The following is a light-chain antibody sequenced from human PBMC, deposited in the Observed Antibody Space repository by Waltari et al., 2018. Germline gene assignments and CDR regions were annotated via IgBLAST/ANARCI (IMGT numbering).Light chain of an antibody. CDR3: QQSDSALMT. J-gene: IGKJ3*01. CDR1: QTISAY. V-gene: IGKV1-39*01. Sequence: DIQMTQSPSSLSASVGDSVTFTCRRSQTISAYLHWYQHKSGKAPKFLLYNTVELGAPTRFRATGSETHFTLTITSLHPEDVATYYCQQSDSALMTFGPGTKVDI. CDR2: NT.